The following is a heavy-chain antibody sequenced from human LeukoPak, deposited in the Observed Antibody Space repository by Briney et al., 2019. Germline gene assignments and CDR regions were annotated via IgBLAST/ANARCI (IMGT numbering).Heavy chain of an antibody. CDR2: INHSGST. J-gene: IGHJ4*02. CDR1: GGSFSGYY. V-gene: IGHV4-34*01. D-gene: IGHD3-22*01. CDR3: ARDSGTDYYDSSGYSVPAYYFDY. Sequence: SETLSLTCAVYGGSFSGYYWSWIRQPPGKGLEWIGEINHSGSTNYNPSLKSRVTISVDTSKNQFSLKLSSVTAADTAVYYCARDSGTDYYDSSGYSVPAYYFDYWGQGTLVTVSS.